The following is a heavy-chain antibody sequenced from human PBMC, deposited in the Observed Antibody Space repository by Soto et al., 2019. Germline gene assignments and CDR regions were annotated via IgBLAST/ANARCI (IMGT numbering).Heavy chain of an antibody. V-gene: IGHV3-33*01. CDR1: GFTFSSYV. CDR3: ARTSKWELLAPHFDY. CDR2: IWYDGSNK. D-gene: IGHD1-26*01. Sequence: PGGSLRRSCAASGFTFSSYVMHWVRQAPGKGLEWVAVIWYDGSNKYYADSVKGRFTISRDNSKNTLYLQMNSLRAEDTAVYYCARTSKWELLAPHFDYWGQGTLVTVSS. J-gene: IGHJ4*02.